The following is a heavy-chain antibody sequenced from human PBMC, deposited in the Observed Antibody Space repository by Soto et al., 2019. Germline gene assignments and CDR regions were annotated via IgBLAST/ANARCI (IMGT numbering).Heavy chain of an antibody. CDR2: IYYSGST. CDR1: GGSISSSSYY. J-gene: IGHJ4*02. D-gene: IGHD3-9*01. CDR3: ARFLTGYINRNFDY. Sequence: QLQLQESGPGLVKPSETLSLTCTVSGGSISSSSYYWGWIRQPPGKGLEWIGSIYYSGSTYYHPSLKSRVTISVDTSKNQFSPKLSSVTAADTAVYYCARFLTGYINRNFDYWGQGTLVTVSS. V-gene: IGHV4-39*01.